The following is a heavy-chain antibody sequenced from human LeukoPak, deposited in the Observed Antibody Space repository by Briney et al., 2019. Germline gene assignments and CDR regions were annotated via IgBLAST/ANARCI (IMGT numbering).Heavy chain of an antibody. CDR2: SLYRGRR. V-gene: IGHV4-59*11. CDR3: ARDTESSSGPEEDYFDS. J-gene: IGHJ4*02. Sequence: SETLSLTCTVSGDSITRHYWSWVRQPPGKGLEWVGYSLYRGRRNANPSLKSRVSISIDTSKKQISLELSSVTAADTAVYYCARDTESSSGPEEDYFDSWGQGTLVTVSP. D-gene: IGHD6-19*01. CDR1: GDSITRHY.